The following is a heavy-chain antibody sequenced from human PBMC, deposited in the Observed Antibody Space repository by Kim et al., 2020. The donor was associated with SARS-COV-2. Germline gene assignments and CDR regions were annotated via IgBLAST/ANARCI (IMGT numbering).Heavy chain of an antibody. J-gene: IGHJ4*02. V-gene: IGHV3-21*01. CDR1: GFTFSSYS. D-gene: IGHD2-2*01. CDR2: ISSSSSYI. CDR3: AKLELGYCSSTSCHPPLDY. Sequence: GGSLRLSCAASGFTFSSYSMNWVRQAPGKGLEWVSSISSSSSYIYYADSVKGRFTISRDNAKNSLYLQMNSLRAEDTAVYYCAKLELGYCSSTSCHPPLDYWGQGTLVTVSS.